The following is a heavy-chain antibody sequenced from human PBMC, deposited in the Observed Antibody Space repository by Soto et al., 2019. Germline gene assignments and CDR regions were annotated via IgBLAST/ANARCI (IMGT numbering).Heavy chain of an antibody. V-gene: IGHV1-69*13. CDR1: GGTFSSYA. CDR2: IIPIFGTA. CDR3: ARESIAARSRAGYYYYYGMDV. J-gene: IGHJ6*02. D-gene: IGHD6-6*01. Sequence: GASVKVSCKASGGTFSSYAISWVRQAPGQGLEWMGGIIPIFGTANYAQKFQGRVTITADESTSTAYMELSSLRSEDTAVYYCARESIAARSRAGYYYYYGMDVWGQGTTVTVSS.